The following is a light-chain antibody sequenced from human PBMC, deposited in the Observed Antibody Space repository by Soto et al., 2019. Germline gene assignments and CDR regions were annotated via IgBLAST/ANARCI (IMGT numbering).Light chain of an antibody. V-gene: IGKV1-5*03. Sequence: DIQVTQSPPTLSASVGDRVTITCRASQSISNWLAWYQQKPGKAPKLLIYEASGLESGVPSRFSGSGSGTEFTLTISSLQPDDFATYYCQQYNSYPLAFGQGTKVEIK. CDR1: QSISNW. CDR2: EAS. CDR3: QQYNSYPLA. J-gene: IGKJ1*01.